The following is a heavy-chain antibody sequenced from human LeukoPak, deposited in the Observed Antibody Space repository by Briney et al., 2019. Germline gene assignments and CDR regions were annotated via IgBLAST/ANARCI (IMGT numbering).Heavy chain of an antibody. Sequence: GESLKISCKASSYSFTSYWIVWVRRMPGKGLEWMRTIYPGDSDTRYSPSFQGQVTLSADKSIRTAYLQLDSLKASDTAMYYCARGESHYYDDSGFYPYFDYWGQGTPVTVSS. V-gene: IGHV5-51*01. CDR1: SYSFTSYW. J-gene: IGHJ4*02. D-gene: IGHD3-22*01. CDR2: IYPGDSDT. CDR3: ARGESHYYDDSGFYPYFDY.